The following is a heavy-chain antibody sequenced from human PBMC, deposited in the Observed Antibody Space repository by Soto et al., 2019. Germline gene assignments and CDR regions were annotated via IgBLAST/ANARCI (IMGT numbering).Heavy chain of an antibody. V-gene: IGHV3-21*01. CDR2: ISSSSSYI. J-gene: IGHJ6*02. Sequence: GGSLRLSCAASGFTFSSYSMNWVRQAPGKGLEWVSSISSSSSYIYYADSVKGRFTISRDNAKNTLYLQMNSLRAEDTAVYYCARRRGYYYGTDVWGQGTTVTVSS. CDR3: ARRRGYYYGTDV. CDR1: GFTFSSYS.